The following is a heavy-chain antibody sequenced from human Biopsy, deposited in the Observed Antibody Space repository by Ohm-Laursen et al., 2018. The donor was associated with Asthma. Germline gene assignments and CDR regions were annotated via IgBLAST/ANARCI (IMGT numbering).Heavy chain of an antibody. CDR1: GGSINNFY. CDR3: ARGVDRVTGLLDHFDS. V-gene: IGHV4-59*01. D-gene: IGHD2-21*02. CDR2: VYYSGST. J-gene: IGHJ4*02. Sequence: SETLSLTCPVSGGSINNFYWSWIRQPPGKGLESIGHVYYSGSTNYNPSLKSRVTISIGASKNQFSLKLTSVTAADTAVYYCARGVDRVTGLLDHFDSWGQGTLVTVSS.